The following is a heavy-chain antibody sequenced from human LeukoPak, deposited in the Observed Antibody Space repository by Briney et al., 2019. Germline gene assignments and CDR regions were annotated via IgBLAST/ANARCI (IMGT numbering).Heavy chain of an antibody. CDR2: INPNDGDT. CDR1: GYTFTDYY. D-gene: IGHD2-2*01. V-gene: IGHV1-2*02. CDR3: ARANFLYCSSSTCLFDY. J-gene: IGHJ4*02. Sequence: ASVKVSCKASGYTFTDYYMHWVRQAPGQGFKWMGWINPNDGDTNYAQKFQGRVAMTRDTSISTAHMEVSRLRSDDTAVYYCARANFLYCSSSTCLFDYWGQGALVTVSS.